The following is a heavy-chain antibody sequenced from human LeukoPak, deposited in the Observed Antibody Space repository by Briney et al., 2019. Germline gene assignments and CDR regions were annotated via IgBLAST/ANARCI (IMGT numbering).Heavy chain of an antibody. Sequence: GESLKISCKGSGYSFTNYWIGWVRQMPGKGLKWMGIIYPGDSDTRYSPSFQGQVTISADKSISTAYLQWSSLKASDTAMYYCARRRDLYSGSYYPFDYWGQGALVTVSS. J-gene: IGHJ4*02. D-gene: IGHD1-26*01. CDR2: IYPGDSDT. CDR3: ARRRDLYSGSYYPFDY. CDR1: GYSFTNYW. V-gene: IGHV5-51*01.